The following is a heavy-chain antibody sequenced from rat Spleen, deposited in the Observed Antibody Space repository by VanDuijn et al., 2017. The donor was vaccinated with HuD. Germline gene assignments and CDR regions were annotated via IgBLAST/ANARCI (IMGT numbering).Heavy chain of an antibody. CDR3: ARQYYGYTD. J-gene: IGHJ3*01. D-gene: IGHD1-7*01. Sequence: EVQLVESGGGLVQPGRSLKLSCAASGFTFSDYNMAWVRQAPKKGLEWVAYISYDGGSTYYRDSVKGRFTISRDNAKSTLYLQMDSLRSEDTASYYCARQYYGYTDWGQGTLVTVSS. CDR2: ISYDGGST. V-gene: IGHV5-7*01. CDR1: GFTFSDYN.